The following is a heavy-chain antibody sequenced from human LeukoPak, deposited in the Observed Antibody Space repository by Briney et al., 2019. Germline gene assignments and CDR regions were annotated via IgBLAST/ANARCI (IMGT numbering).Heavy chain of an antibody. J-gene: IGHJ5*02. CDR3: ASRYCSSTSCYPGFDP. D-gene: IGHD2-2*01. V-gene: IGHV1-69*05. CDR1: GGTFSSYA. Sequence: ASVKVSCKASGGTFSSYAISWVRQAPGQGLEWMGGIIPIFGTANYAQKFQGRVTITTDESTSTAYMELSSLRSEDTAVYYCASRYCSSTSCYPGFDPWGQGTLVTVSS. CDR2: IIPIFGTA.